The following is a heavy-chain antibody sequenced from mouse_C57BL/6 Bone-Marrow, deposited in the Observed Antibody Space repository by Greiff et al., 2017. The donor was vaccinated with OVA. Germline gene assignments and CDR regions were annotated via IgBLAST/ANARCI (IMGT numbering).Heavy chain of an antibody. CDR3: TNYDPYYYAMDY. Sequence: EVQLVESGAGLVKPGGSLKLSCAASGFTFSSYAMSWVRQTPEKRLEWVASISSGGDYIYYADTVKGRFTISRDNARNTLYLQMSSRKSEDTAMYDCTNYDPYYYAMDYWGQGTSVTVSS. CDR2: ISSGGDYI. D-gene: IGHD2-4*01. CDR1: GFTFSSYA. V-gene: IGHV5-9-1*02. J-gene: IGHJ4*01.